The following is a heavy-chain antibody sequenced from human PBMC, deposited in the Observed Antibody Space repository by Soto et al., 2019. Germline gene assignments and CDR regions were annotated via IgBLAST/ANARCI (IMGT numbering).Heavy chain of an antibody. CDR2: ISSSGNTI. Sequence: GGSLRLSCAASGFTFSSCEMNWVRQAPGKGLEWISYISSSGNTIYYADSVKGRFAISRDNAKKSLYLQMNSLRAEDTAVYYCVRELYSGYDYYFDYGGQGALVTVSS. CDR3: VRELYSGYDYYFDY. J-gene: IGHJ4*02. D-gene: IGHD5-12*01. V-gene: IGHV3-48*03. CDR1: GFTFSSCE.